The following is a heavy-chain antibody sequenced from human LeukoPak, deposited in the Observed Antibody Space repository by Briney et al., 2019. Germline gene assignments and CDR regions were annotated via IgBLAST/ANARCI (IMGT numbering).Heavy chain of an antibody. CDR3: ARGIRQYAKSYFDY. CDR1: GFTFSDYY. D-gene: IGHD4-11*01. CDR2: ISSSGTTI. V-gene: IGHV3-11*01. Sequence: GGFLRLSCAASGFTFSDYYMSWIRQAPGKGLEWLSYISSSGTTIYYTDSVKGRFTISRDNAKNSLYLQMNSLRAEDTAVYYCARGIRQYAKSYFDYWGQGTLVTVSS. J-gene: IGHJ4*02.